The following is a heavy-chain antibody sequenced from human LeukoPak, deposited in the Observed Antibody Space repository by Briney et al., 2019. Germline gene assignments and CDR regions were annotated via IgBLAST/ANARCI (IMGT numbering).Heavy chain of an antibody. V-gene: IGHV4-39*02. CDR3: ARDRVTMVRGAMWYYFDY. J-gene: IGHJ4*02. CDR1: GGSISSSSYY. D-gene: IGHD3-10*01. Sequence: SETLSLTCTVSGGSISSSSYYWGWIRQPPGKGLEWIGSIYYSGSTYYNPSLKSRVTISVDTSKNQFSLKLSSVTAADTAVYYCARDRVTMVRGAMWYYFDYWGQGTLVTVSS. CDR2: IYYSGST.